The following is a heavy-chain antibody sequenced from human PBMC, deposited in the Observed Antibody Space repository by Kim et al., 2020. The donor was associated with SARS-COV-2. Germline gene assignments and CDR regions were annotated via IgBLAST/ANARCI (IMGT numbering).Heavy chain of an antibody. CDR2: INHSGST. CDR1: GGSFSGYY. Sequence: SETLSLTCAVYGGSFSGYYWSWIRQPPGKGLEWIGEINHSGSTNYNPSLKSRVTISVDTSKNQFSLKLSSVTAADTAVYYCARVKDGYYIDYWGQGTLVTVSS. D-gene: IGHD3-3*01. CDR3: ARVKDGYYIDY. V-gene: IGHV4-34*01. J-gene: IGHJ4*02.